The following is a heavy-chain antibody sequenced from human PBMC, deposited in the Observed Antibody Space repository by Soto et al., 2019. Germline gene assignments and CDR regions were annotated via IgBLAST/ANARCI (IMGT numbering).Heavy chain of an antibody. CDR3: ASTGHSNYYYYYMDV. V-gene: IGHV4-59*08. D-gene: IGHD3-3*01. CDR2: MHYTGFT. J-gene: IGHJ6*03. CDR1: GDSVTSLY. Sequence: SETLSLTCSFSGDSVTSLYLTWIRQSPEKGLEWIGYMHYTGFTHYNPSLKSRVTISVDTSKNQFSLKLSSVTAADTAVYYCASTGHSNYYYYYMDVWGKGTTVTVSS.